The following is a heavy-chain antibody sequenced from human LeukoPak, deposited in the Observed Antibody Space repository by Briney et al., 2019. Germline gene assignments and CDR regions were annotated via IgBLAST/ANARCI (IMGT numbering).Heavy chain of an antibody. Sequence: RGSLRLSCAASGFTFSSYSMNWVRQAPGKGLEWVSYISSSSSTIYYADSVKGRFTISRDNAKNSLYLQMNSLRAEDTAVYYCAKDHGYYDSSGYHDAFDIWGQGTMVTVSS. CDR2: ISSSSSTI. CDR1: GFTFSSYS. J-gene: IGHJ3*02. CDR3: AKDHGYYDSSGYHDAFDI. D-gene: IGHD3-22*01. V-gene: IGHV3-48*04.